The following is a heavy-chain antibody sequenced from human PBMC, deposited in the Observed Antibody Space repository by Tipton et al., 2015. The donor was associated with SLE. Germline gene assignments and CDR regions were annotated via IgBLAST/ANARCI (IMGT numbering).Heavy chain of an antibody. Sequence: TLSLTCTVPGGSISSYYWSWIRQPPGKGLEWIGYIYYSGSTNYNPSPKSRVTISVDTSKNQFSLKLSSVTAADTAVYYCARRMVFGGDYFDYWGQGTLVTVSS. CDR3: ARRMVFGGDYFDY. CDR2: IYYSGST. J-gene: IGHJ4*02. CDR1: GGSISSYY. D-gene: IGHD3-10*02. V-gene: IGHV4-59*08.